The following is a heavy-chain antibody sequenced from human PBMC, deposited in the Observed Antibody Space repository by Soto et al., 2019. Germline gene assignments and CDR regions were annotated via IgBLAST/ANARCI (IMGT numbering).Heavy chain of an antibody. J-gene: IGHJ6*02. V-gene: IGHV1-58*01. CDR3: AARSGSYYCGMDV. CDR2: IVVGSGNT. CDR1: GFTFTSSA. Sequence: SVKVSCKASGFTFTSSAVQWVRQARGQRLEWIGWIVVGSGNTNYAQKFQERVTITRDMSTSTAYMELSSLRSEDTAVYYCAARSGSYYCGMDVWGQGTTVTVSS. D-gene: IGHD1-26*01.